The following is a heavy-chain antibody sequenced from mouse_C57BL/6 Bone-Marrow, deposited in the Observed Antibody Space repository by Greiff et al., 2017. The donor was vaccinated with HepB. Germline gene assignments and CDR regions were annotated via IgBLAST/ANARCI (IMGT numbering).Heavy chain of an antibody. CDR2: IDPSDSYT. CDR1: GYTFTSYW. Sequence: QVQLPQPGAELVRPGTSVKLSCKASGYTFTSYWMHWVKQRPGQGLEWIGVIDPSDSYTNYNQKFKGKATLTVDTSSRTTYMQLSSLTTEDSAVYYCARWREAWLAYWGQGTLVTVSA. CDR3: ARWREAWLAY. V-gene: IGHV1-59*01. J-gene: IGHJ3*01.